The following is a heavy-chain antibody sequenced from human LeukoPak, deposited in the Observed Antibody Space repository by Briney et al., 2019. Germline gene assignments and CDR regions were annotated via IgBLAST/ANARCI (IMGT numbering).Heavy chain of an antibody. V-gene: IGHV3-23*01. CDR1: GFTFSSYA. D-gene: IGHD3-22*01. CDR2: ITGSAGST. Sequence: GGSLRLSCAASGFTFSSYAMSWVRQAPGKGLEWVSGITGSAGSTHYADSVKGRFTISRDNTKNTLYLQMNSLRAEDTAIYYCAKSSYYDSSGYYREYYFDYWGQGTLVTVSS. CDR3: AKSSYYDSSGYYREYYFDY. J-gene: IGHJ4*02.